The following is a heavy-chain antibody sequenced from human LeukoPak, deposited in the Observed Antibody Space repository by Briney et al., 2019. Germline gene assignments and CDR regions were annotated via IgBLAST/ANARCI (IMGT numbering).Heavy chain of an antibody. V-gene: IGHV4-30-4*01. Sequence: PSETLSLTCTVSGGSISSGDYYWSWLRQPPRKGLEWIGYIYYSGNTNYIPSLKSRIIISVDTSKNQFSLRLSSVTAADTAVYYCARVSDARHPDYWGQGTLVTVSS. CDR1: GGSISSGDYY. J-gene: IGHJ4*02. CDR3: ARVSDARHPDY. CDR2: IYYSGNT.